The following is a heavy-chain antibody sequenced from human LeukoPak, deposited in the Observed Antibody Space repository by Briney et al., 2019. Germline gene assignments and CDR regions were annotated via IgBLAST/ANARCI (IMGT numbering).Heavy chain of an antibody. CDR2: FDPEDGET. CDR3: ATGIAVAMDY. J-gene: IGHJ4*02. Sequence: ASVKVSCKVCGYTHTELSMHGVRRACGKGFEWMGGFDPEDGETIYAQKFQGRVTMTEDTSTDTAYMELSSLRSEDTAVYYCATGIAVAMDYWGQRTLVTVSS. V-gene: IGHV1-24*01. CDR1: GYTHTELS. D-gene: IGHD6-19*01.